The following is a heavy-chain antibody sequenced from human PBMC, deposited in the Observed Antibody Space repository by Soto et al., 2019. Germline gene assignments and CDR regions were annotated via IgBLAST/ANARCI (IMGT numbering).Heavy chain of an antibody. V-gene: IGHV1-3*01. CDR2: INAGNGNT. D-gene: IGHD6-19*01. J-gene: IGHJ4*02. CDR3: ARTVAGTFRLDY. CDR1: GYTFTSYA. Sequence: QVQLVQSGAEVKKPGASVKVSCKASGYTFTSYAIHWVRQAPGQRLEWMGWINAGNGNTKYSQKFQGRVTITRDTSASPAYMELSSLRSEDTAVYYCARTVAGTFRLDYWGQGTLVTVSS.